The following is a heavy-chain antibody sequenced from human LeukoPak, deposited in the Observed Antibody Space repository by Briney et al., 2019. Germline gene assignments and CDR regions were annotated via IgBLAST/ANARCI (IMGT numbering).Heavy chain of an antibody. CDR1: GGSISSSSYY. J-gene: IGHJ4*02. V-gene: IGHV4-39*07. CDR3: ARGDYATRAFDY. D-gene: IGHD4-17*01. Sequence: SETLSLTCTVSGGSISSSSYYWGWIRQPPGKGLEWIGSIYYSGSTYYNPSLKSRVIISVDTSKNQFSLKLSSVTAADTAVYYCARGDYATRAFDYWGQGTLVTVSS. CDR2: IYYSGST.